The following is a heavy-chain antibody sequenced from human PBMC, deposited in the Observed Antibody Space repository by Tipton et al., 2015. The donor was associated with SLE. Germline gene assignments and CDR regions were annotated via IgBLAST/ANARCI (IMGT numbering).Heavy chain of an antibody. CDR1: GFTFSSYA. CDR2: ISGSGGST. CDR3: ARGPAAAGTYYFDY. V-gene: IGHV3-23*01. J-gene: IGHJ4*02. Sequence: GSLRLSCAASGFTFSSYAMSWVRQAPGKGLEWVSAISGSGGSTYYADSVKGRFTISRDNSKNTLYLQMNSLRAEDTAVYYCARGPAAAGTYYFDYWGQGTLVTVSS. D-gene: IGHD6-13*01.